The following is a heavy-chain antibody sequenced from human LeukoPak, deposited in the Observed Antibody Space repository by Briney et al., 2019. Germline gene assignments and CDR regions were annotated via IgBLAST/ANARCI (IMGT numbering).Heavy chain of an antibody. CDR3: AKDHRSGYDQTALDY. CDR2: ISGSGGSP. J-gene: IGHJ4*02. D-gene: IGHD5-12*01. CDR1: GFTFSSYA. Sequence: PGGSLRLSCAASGFTFSSYAMSWVRQAPGKGLEWVSAISGSGGSPYYADSVKGRFTISRDNSKNTLYLQMNSLRAEDTAVYYCAKDHRSGYDQTALDYWGQGTLVTVSS. V-gene: IGHV3-23*01.